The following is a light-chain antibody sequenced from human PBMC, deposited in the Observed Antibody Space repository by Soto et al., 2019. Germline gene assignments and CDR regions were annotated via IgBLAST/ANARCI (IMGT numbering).Light chain of an antibody. CDR2: DAY. Sequence: EKVMTQAPATLSVSPGERATLSCRASQSVRSNLAWYQQKPGQPPRLIVYDAYTRATGIPSRFRGSGSGTEFTLTISSLKSEDFAVYYCQQYNDWPPLTFGGGTKVDIK. J-gene: IGKJ4*01. V-gene: IGKV3-15*01. CDR1: QSVRSN. CDR3: QQYNDWPPLT.